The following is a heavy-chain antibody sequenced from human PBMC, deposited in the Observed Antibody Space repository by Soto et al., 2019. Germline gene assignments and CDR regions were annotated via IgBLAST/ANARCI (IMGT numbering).Heavy chain of an antibody. D-gene: IGHD3-16*02. J-gene: IGHJ4*02. V-gene: IGHV3-15*07. Sequence: GGSLRLSCAASGFTFSNAWMNWVRQAPGKGLEWVGRIKSKTDGGTTDYAAPVKGRFTISRDDSKNTLYLQMNSLKTEDTAVYYCTTGLYYDYVWGSYRYDDYWGQGTLVTVSS. CDR3: TTGLYYDYVWGSYRYDDY. CDR1: GFTFSNAW. CDR2: IKSKTDGGTT.